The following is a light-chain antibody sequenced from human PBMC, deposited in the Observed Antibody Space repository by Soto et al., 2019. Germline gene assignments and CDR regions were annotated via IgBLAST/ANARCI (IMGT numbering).Light chain of an antibody. Sequence: QSVLSQPGPLCGSPGVSITIFLTGTSSELGPYHYVSWFQQHPGNAPKLMISEVNNRHSGVSHRFSGSKSGNTAYLTISGLQVEDEAEYFCSSFITTSTHVFGTGTKVT. CDR1: SSELGPYHY. V-gene: IGLV2-14*01. J-gene: IGLJ1*01. CDR2: EVN. CDR3: SSFITTSTHV.